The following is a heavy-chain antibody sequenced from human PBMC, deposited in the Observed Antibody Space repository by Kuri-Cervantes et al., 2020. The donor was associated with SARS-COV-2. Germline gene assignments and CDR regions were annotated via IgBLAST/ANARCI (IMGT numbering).Heavy chain of an antibody. CDR3: AREPIVVVPAAILLSGMDV. J-gene: IGHJ6*02. Sequence: GESLKISCAASGFTFSSYAMSWVRQAPGKGLEWVSGISGSGGSTYSADSVKGRFTISRDNSKNTLYLQMNSLRSEDTAVYYCAREPIVVVPAAILLSGMDVWGQGTTVTVSS. D-gene: IGHD2-2*01. CDR1: GFTFSSYA. CDR2: ISGSGGST. V-gene: IGHV3-23*01.